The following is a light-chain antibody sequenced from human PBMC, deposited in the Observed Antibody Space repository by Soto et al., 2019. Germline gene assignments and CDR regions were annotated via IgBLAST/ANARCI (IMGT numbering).Light chain of an antibody. V-gene: IGLV2-14*01. CDR1: SSDVSGYNY. J-gene: IGLJ2*01. Sequence: QSALTQPASVSGSPGQSITISCTGTSSDVSGYNYVSWYQQHPGKAPKLMIYEVSNRPSGVSNRFSGSKSGNTASLTISGLQAEDEADYYCISYTSSSTPWVFGGGTKVTVL. CDR2: EVS. CDR3: ISYTSSSTPWV.